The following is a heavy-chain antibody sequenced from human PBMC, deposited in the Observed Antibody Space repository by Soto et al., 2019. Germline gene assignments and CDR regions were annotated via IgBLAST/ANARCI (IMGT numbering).Heavy chain of an antibody. D-gene: IGHD3-22*01. Sequence: SQTLSLTCTVSGGSISSSSYYWGWIRQPPGKGLEWIGSIYYSGSTYYNPSLKSRVTISVDTSKNQFSLKLSSVTAADTAVYYCASATGDPYYYDSSGYYSGAGGYFDYWGQGTLVTVSS. J-gene: IGHJ4*02. CDR2: IYYSGST. CDR1: GGSISSSSYY. V-gene: IGHV4-39*01. CDR3: ASATGDPYYYDSSGYYSGAGGYFDY.